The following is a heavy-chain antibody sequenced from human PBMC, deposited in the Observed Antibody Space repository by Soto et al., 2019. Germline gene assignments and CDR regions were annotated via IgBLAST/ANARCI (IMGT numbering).Heavy chain of an antibody. CDR1: GYTFTIYA. J-gene: IGHJ5*02. CDR2: INPGNSDT. D-gene: IGHD1-26*01. V-gene: IGHV1-3*01. Sequence: ASVKVSCKASGYTFTIYAMHWVRQAPGQGLEWMGRINPGNSDTKYSQKFQGRVTISSDTSANTAYMELSSLRSEDTAIYYCARALIHSANYFDPWGQGTLVTVSS. CDR3: ARALIHSANYFDP.